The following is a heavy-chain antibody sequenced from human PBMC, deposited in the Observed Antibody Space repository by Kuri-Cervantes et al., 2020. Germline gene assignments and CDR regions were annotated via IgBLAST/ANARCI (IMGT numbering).Heavy chain of an antibody. CDR1: GGTFSSYA. D-gene: IGHD1-1*01. CDR3: ASKASYNWNDPRYYYYMDV. CDR2: IIPIFGTA. V-gene: IGHV1-69*01. Sequence: KISCKASGGTFSSYAISWVRQAPGQGLEWMGGIIPIFGTANYAQKFQGRVTITADESTSTAYMELSSLRSEDTAVYYCASKASYNWNDPRYYYYMDVWGKGTTVTVSS. J-gene: IGHJ6*03.